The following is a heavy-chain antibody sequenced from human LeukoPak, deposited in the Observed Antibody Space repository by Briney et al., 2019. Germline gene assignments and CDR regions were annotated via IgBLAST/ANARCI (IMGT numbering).Heavy chain of an antibody. V-gene: IGHV4-4*02. CDR1: GGSISSSHW. D-gene: IGHD3-22*01. CDR2: MYHSGST. J-gene: IGHJ4*02. CDR3: ARARYDSSGYYFFPLDF. Sequence: SETLSLTWAVSGGSISSSHWWSWVRQPPGMGLEWIGEMYHSGSTNYNPSLKSRVTISVDKSKNQFSLKLSSVTAADTAVYYCARARYDSSGYYFFPLDFWGQGTLVTVSS.